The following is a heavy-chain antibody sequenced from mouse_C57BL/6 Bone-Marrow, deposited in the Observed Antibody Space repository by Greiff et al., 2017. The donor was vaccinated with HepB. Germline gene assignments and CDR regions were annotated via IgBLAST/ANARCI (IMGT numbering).Heavy chain of an antibody. Sequence: EVNVVESGGGLVQSGRSLRLSCATSGFTFSDFYMEWVRQAPGKGLEWIAASRNKANDYTTEYSASVKGRFIVSRDTSQSILYLQMNALRAEDTAIYYCARDGGYAMDYWGQGTSVTVSS. J-gene: IGHJ4*01. V-gene: IGHV7-1*01. CDR1: GFTFSDFY. CDR2: SRNKANDYTT. CDR3: ARDGGYAMDY.